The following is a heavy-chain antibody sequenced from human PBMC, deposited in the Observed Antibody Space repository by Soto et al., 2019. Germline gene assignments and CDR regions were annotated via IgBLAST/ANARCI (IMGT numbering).Heavy chain of an antibody. Sequence: GGSLRLSCAASGFTFSSYSMNWVRQAPGKGLEWVSSISSSSSYIYYADSVKGRFTISRDNAKNSLYLQMNSLRAEDTAVYYCAREVGAHQRYGMDVWGQGTTVTVSS. D-gene: IGHD1-26*01. CDR2: ISSSSSYI. V-gene: IGHV3-21*01. CDR1: GFTFSSYS. J-gene: IGHJ6*02. CDR3: AREVGAHQRYGMDV.